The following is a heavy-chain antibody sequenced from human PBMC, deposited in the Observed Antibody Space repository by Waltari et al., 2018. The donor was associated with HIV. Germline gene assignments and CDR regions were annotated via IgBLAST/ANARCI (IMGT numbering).Heavy chain of an antibody. D-gene: IGHD3-22*01. V-gene: IGHV4-38-2*01. J-gene: IGHJ4*02. CDR1: GYSMTGGYY. CDR2: IHHSGSY. Sequence: QVQLQESGPGLVRPSETLSLTCAVSGYSMTGGYYWGWIRQPPGKGLEWIGTIHHSGSYYYNPSLQSRVTISVDTSNNRFSLKLSTVTAADTAVYYCARNTYYERSGYDYWGQGNLVTVSS. CDR3: ARNTYYERSGYDY.